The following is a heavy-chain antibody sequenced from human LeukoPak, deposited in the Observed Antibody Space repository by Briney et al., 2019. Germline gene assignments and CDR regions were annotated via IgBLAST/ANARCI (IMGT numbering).Heavy chain of an antibody. D-gene: IGHD6-19*01. CDR3: AKDSKWLGRNWFDP. Sequence: PGGSLRLSCAASGFTVSSNYMSWVRQAPGKGLEWVSVIYSGGSTYYADSVKGRFTISRDNSKNTLYLQMNSLRAEDTAVYYCAKDSKWLGRNWFDPWGQGTLVTVSS. CDR2: IYSGGST. CDR1: GFTVSSNY. V-gene: IGHV3-53*01. J-gene: IGHJ5*02.